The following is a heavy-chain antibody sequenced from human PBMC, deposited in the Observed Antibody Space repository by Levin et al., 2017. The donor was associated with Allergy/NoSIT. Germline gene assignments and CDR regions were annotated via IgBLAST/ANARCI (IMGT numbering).Heavy chain of an antibody. CDR1: GYTFTTYG. D-gene: IGHD3-10*01. Sequence: EASVKVSCKASGYTFTTYGISWVRQAPGQGLEWMGWMSAYNGDTNSAQKLQGRVIMTADTSTSTAYMELRSLRSDDTAVYYCARASRSSMVRGVIVVPGMHYFDYWGQGTLVTVSS. V-gene: IGHV1-18*01. CDR2: MSAYNGDT. CDR3: ARASRSSMVRGVIVVPGMHYFDY. J-gene: IGHJ4*02.